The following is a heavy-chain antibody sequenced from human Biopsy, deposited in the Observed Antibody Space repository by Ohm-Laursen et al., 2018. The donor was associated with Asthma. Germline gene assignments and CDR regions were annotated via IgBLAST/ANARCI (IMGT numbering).Heavy chain of an antibody. CDR1: GFTFSIYD. CDR3: ARTHERWISIQSDALDI. Sequence: SLRLSCSASGFTFSIYDIHWVRHAPGKGLEWVAVRSYVGRNKFYGDSVTGRFTLSRDNSRTTLYLQMNSLSAEDTAIYYCARTHERWISIQSDALDIWGQGTMVTVSS. J-gene: IGHJ3*02. CDR2: RSYVGRNK. D-gene: IGHD2/OR15-2a*01. V-gene: IGHV3-30*03.